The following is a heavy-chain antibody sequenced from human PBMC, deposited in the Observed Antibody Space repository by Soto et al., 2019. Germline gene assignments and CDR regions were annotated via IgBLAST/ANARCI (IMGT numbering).Heavy chain of an antibody. CDR3: ARDHQGSSLLWFGEGSWGWFDP. D-gene: IGHD3-10*01. J-gene: IGHJ5*02. CDR1: GYTFTSYY. Sequence: ASVKVSCKASGYTFTSYYMHWVRQAPGQGLEWMGIINPSGGSTSYAQKFQGRVTMTRDTSTGTVYMELSSLRSEDTAVYYCARDHQGSSLLWFGEGSWGWFDPWGQGTLVTVSS. V-gene: IGHV1-46*01. CDR2: INPSGGST.